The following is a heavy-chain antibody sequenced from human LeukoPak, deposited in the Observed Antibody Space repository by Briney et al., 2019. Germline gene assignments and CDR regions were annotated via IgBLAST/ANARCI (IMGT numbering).Heavy chain of an antibody. J-gene: IGHJ5*02. CDR1: GGSFSGYY. D-gene: IGHD5-18*01. V-gene: IGHV4-34*01. CDR2: INHSGST. CDR3: ARDYGYGWFDP. Sequence: SETLSLTCAVYGGSFSGYYWSWIRQPPGKGLEWIGEINHSGSTNYNPSLKSRVTISVDTSKNQFSVNLNSVTAADTAVYFCARDYGYGWFDPWGQGTLVTVSS.